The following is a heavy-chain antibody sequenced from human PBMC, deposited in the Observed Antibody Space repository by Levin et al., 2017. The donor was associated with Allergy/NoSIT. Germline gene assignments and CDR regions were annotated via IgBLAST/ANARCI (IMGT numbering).Heavy chain of an antibody. CDR3: SRDKVVLSAGEYYYYAMDV. J-gene: IGHJ6*02. CDR2: IHYSGTT. V-gene: IGHV4-61*01. D-gene: IGHD2-2*01. Sequence: SETLSLTCTVSGASVSTGTYHWSWIRQPPGKALEWLGHIHYSGTTKYNPSLKSRVIISMHTSRNQFFLKLSSVTAAEAAVYYCSRDKVVLSAGEYYYYAMDVWGQGTTVTVSS. CDR1: GASVSTGTYH.